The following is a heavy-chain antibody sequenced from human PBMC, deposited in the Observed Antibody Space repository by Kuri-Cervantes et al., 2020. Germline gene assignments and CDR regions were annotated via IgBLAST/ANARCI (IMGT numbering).Heavy chain of an antibody. CDR1: GFTFDDYA. J-gene: IGHJ6*01. CDR2: ISWNSVSI. D-gene: IGHD3-22*01. V-gene: IGHV3-9*01. Sequence: SLKISCAASGFTFDDYAMHWVRQAPGKGLEWVSGISWNSVSIGYADPVKGRFTISRDNAKNPLYLQMNSLRAEDTAVYCCARVGDYYDSSGSYYYGMDVWGQGTTVTCSS. CDR3: ARVGDYYDSSGSYYYGMDV.